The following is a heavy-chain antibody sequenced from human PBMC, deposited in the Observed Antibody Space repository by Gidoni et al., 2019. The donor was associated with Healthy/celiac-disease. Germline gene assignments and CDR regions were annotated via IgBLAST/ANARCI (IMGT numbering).Heavy chain of an antibody. J-gene: IGHJ3*02. V-gene: IGHV3-23*01. CDR1: GFTFSSYA. CDR3: AKVGSGGDGYNLWAFDI. CDR2: ISGSGGST. D-gene: IGHD2-21*01. Sequence: EVQLLESGGGLVQPGGSLRLSCAASGFTFSSYAMSWVRQAPGKGLEWVSAISGSGGSTYYADSVKGRFTISRDNSKNTLYLQMNSLRAEDTAVYYCAKVGSGGDGYNLWAFDIWGQGTMVTVSS.